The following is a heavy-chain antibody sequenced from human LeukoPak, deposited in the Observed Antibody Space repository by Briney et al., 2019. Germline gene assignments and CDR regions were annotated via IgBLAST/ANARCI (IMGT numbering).Heavy chain of an antibody. CDR1: GFTFSSYW. CDR2: IKQDGSEK. CDR3: ARDRVTGSRPYYYYYMDV. J-gene: IGHJ6*03. V-gene: IGHV3-7*01. D-gene: IGHD2-21*02. Sequence: GGSLRLSCAASGFTFSSYWMSWVRQAPGKGLEWVANIKQDGSEKYYVDSVKGRFTISRDNAKNSLYLQMNSLRAEDTAVYYCARDRVTGSRPYYYYYMDVRGKGTTVTVSS.